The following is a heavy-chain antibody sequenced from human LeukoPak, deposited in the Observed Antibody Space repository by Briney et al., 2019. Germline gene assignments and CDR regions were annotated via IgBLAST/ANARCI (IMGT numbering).Heavy chain of an antibody. CDR1: GSTFSSSA. CDR2: IKQDGSEE. CDR3: ARDSGFPTRCFDC. D-gene: IGHD3-10*01. J-gene: IGHJ4*02. Sequence: PGGSLRLSCAAAGSTFSSSAVSWVRQAPGKGLELVANIKQDGSEEYYVDSVRGRFSISRDNAKNSLYLQMNSLRAEDAAVYSCARDSGFPTRCFDCWGQGTLVTVSS. V-gene: IGHV3-7*04.